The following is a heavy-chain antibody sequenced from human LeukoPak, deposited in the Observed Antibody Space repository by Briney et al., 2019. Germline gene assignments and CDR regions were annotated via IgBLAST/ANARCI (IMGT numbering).Heavy chain of an antibody. J-gene: IGHJ2*01. CDR1: GFTFSSYG. D-gene: IGHD3-22*01. CDR2: ISGSGGST. V-gene: IGHV3-23*01. Sequence: GGSLRLSCAASGFTFSSYGMTWVRQAPGKGLEWVSAISGSGGSTYYADSVKGRFTISRDNAKNSLYLQMNSLRAEDTAVYYCVRDGHDSSGYYWAWSFDLWGRGTLVTVSS. CDR3: VRDGHDSSGYYWAWSFDL.